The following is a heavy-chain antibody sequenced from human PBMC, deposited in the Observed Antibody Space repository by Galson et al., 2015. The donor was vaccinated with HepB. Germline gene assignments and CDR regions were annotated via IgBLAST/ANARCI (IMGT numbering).Heavy chain of an antibody. V-gene: IGHV1-69*13. CDR1: GGTFSSYA. CDR3: ARGIQDRAAAGMIPDENYFYYGMDV. J-gene: IGHJ6*02. Sequence: SVKVSCKASGGTFSSYAISWVRQAPGQGLEWMGGIIPIFGTANYAQKFQGRVTITADESTSTAYMELSSLRSENTAVYYCARGIQDRAAAGMIPDENYFYYGMDVWGQGTTVTVSS. CDR2: IIPIFGTA. D-gene: IGHD6-13*01.